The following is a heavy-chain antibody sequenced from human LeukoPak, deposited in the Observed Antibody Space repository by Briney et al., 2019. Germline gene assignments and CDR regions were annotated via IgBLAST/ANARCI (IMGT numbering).Heavy chain of an antibody. CDR1: GGSISSYY. D-gene: IGHD2/OR15-2a*01. J-gene: IGHJ4*02. CDR2: IYYSGST. V-gene: IGHV4-59*01. CDR3: AIHPSNSWYYFDY. Sequence: PSETLFLTCTVSGGSISSYYWSWIRQPPGKGLEWIGYIYYSGSTNYNPSLKSRVTISVDTSKNQFYLNLSSVTAADTAVYYCAIHPSNSWYYFDYWDQGSLVTVSS.